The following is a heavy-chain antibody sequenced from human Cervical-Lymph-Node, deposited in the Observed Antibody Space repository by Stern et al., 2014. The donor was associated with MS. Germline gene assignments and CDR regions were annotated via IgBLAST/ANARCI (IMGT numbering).Heavy chain of an antibody. CDR2: IYYSGTT. V-gene: IGHV4-59*01. CDR1: GASLTRYY. J-gene: IGHJ5*02. CDR3: ARATDL. Sequence: QLHLQESGPGLLRPSETLSLTCNVSGASLTRYYWSWIRKHPGKGLEGIGYIYYSGTTNYNASLKGRVAISIDTSKTQFSLRLSSVTAADTAVYYCARATDLWGQGTLVTVSS.